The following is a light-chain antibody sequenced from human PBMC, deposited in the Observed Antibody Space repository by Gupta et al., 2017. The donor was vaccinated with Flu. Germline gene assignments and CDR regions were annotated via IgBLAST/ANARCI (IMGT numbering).Light chain of an antibody. CDR1: SSDVGAYNS. CDR2: EIT. V-gene: IGLV2-14*01. J-gene: IGLJ1*01. Sequence: QSALTQPASVSGSPGQSITISCTGTSSDVGAYNSVSWHQQHPGKAPKLIIYEITNRPPGVSDRFSGSKSGDTASLTISGLQAEDEADYYCCSYTSSSTYVFGTGTRVTVL. CDR3: CSYTSSSTYV.